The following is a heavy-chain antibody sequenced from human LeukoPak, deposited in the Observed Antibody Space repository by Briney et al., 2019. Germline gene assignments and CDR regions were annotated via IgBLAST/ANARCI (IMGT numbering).Heavy chain of an antibody. V-gene: IGHV4-61*02. CDR3: ARGADTAMDMNWFDP. J-gene: IGHJ5*02. CDR1: GGSISSGSYY. Sequence: SETLSLTCTVSGGSISSGSYYWSWIRQPAGKGLEWIGRIYTSGSTNYNPSLKSRVTISVDTSKNQFSLKLSSVTAADTAVYYCARGADTAMDMNWFDPWGQGTLVNVSS. D-gene: IGHD5-18*01. CDR2: IYTSGST.